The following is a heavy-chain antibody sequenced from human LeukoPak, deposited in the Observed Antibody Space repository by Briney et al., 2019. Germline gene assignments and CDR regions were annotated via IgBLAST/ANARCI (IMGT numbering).Heavy chain of an antibody. V-gene: IGHV4-39*01. CDR3: ASQHYGSGSYYWYFDL. CDR2: IYYSGST. CDR1: GGSISSSSYY. Sequence: SETLSLTCTVPGGSISSSSYYWGWIRQPPGKGLEWSGSIYYSGSTYYNPSLKSRLTISVDTSKNQFSLKLSSVTAADTAVFYCASQHYGSGSYYWYFDLWGRGTLVTVSS. J-gene: IGHJ2*01. D-gene: IGHD3-10*01.